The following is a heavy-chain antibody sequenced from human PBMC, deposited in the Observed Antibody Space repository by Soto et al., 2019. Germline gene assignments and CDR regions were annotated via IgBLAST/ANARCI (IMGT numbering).Heavy chain of an antibody. V-gene: IGHV1-18*01. J-gene: IGHJ4*02. CDR2: ISTYKGNT. CDR3: ATRSPAFDY. Sequence: QVQLVQSGPEVKKPGASVKVSCKTSGYTFTSYGISWVRQAPGQGLEWMGWISTYKGNTNYAQKFQGRVTMTTDTSTSTAYMELTSLRSDDTAVYYCATRSPAFDYWGQGTLVTVYS. CDR1: GYTFTSYG.